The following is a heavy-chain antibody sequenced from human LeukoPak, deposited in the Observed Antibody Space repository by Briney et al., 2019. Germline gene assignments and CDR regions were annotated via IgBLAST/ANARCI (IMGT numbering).Heavy chain of an antibody. CDR2: ITDTGRNI. D-gene: IGHD1-26*01. CDR3: ARDQGGVHNAFDS. J-gene: IGHJ4*02. CDR1: GFTFSDYY. Sequence: GGSLRLSCAASGFTFSDYYMSWIRQAPGKGLEWVSYITDTGRNIYYADSVKGRFTISRDNAKNSLYLQLNSLRDEDTAVYYCARDQGGVHNAFDSWGQGTLVTVSS. V-gene: IGHV3-11*01.